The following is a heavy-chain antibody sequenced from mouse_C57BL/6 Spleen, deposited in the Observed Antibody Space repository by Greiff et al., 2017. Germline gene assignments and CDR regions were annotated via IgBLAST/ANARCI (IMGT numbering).Heavy chain of an antibody. V-gene: IGHV1-39*01. CDR2: INPNYGTT. J-gene: IGHJ4*01. D-gene: IGHD1-1*01. Sequence: VQLQQSGPGLVKPGASVKISCKASGYSFTDYNMNWVKQSNGKSLEWIGVINPNYGTTSYNQKLKGKATLTVDQSSSTAYMQLNSRTSEDAAGYYCARSYYGCGSDAMDYWGQGTSVTVSS. CDR1: GYSFTDYN. CDR3: ARSYYGCGSDAMDY.